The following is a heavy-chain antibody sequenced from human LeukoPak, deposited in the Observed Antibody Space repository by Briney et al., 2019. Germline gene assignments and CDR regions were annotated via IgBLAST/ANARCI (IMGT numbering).Heavy chain of an antibody. D-gene: IGHD5-12*01. J-gene: IGHJ6*04. Sequence: SETLSLTCAVYGGSFSDYYWSWIRQPPGKGLEWIGEINPSASTNYNPSLKSRVTISVDTSKNQFSLKVSSVIAADTAVYYCARSGYAGDDFSVWGKGSTVTVSS. V-gene: IGHV4-34*01. CDR3: ARSGYAGDDFSV. CDR1: GGSFSDYY. CDR2: INPSAST.